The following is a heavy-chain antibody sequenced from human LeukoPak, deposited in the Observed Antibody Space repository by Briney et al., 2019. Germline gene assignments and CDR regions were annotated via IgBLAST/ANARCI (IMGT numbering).Heavy chain of an antibody. D-gene: IGHD4-17*01. Sequence: SETLSLTCALSGDSFSSYYRTWIRQSPGTGREWIGYISHIGRTNNNASLNSRVTISIETSKTQFSLKLRSVTAADTAVYYCARDLVTVTKGFDIWGQGTMVSVSS. CDR3: ARDLVTVTKGFDI. CDR1: GDSFSSYY. J-gene: IGHJ3*02. CDR2: ISHIGRT. V-gene: IGHV4-59*01.